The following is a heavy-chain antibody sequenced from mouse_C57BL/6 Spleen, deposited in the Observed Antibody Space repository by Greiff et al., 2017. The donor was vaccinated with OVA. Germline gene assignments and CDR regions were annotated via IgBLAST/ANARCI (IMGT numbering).Heavy chain of an antibody. J-gene: IGHJ2*01. V-gene: IGHV1-42*01. CDR3: ARGDSSGYFDY. CDR1: GYSFTGYY. Sequence: EVQLKESGPELVKPGASVKISCKASGYSFTGYYMNWVKQSPEKSLEWIGEINPSTGGTTYNQKFKAKATLTVDKSSSTAYMQLKSLTSEDSAVYYCARGDSSGYFDYWGQGTTLTVSS. D-gene: IGHD3-2*02. CDR2: INPSTGGT.